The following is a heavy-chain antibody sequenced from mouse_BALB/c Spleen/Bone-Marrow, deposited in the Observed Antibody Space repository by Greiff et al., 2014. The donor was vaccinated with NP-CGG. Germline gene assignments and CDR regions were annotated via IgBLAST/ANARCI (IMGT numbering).Heavy chain of an antibody. CDR3: AHDGLLPGMDY. J-gene: IGHJ4*01. Sequence: QVQLQQPGAELVKPGASVKLSCKASGYTFTSYDINWVRQRPEQGLERIGWIFPGDNSTKYNEKFKGKATLTTDKSSSTAYMQLSRLTSEDSAVYFCAHDGLLPGMDYWGQGTSVTVSS. CDR1: GYTFTSYD. CDR2: IFPGDNST. D-gene: IGHD2-3*01. V-gene: IGHV1S56*01.